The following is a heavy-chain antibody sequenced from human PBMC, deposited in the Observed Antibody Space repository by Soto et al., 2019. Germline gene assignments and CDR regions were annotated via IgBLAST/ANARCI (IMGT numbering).Heavy chain of an antibody. V-gene: IGHV3-15*07. D-gene: IGHD2-2*01. CDR2: IKSKSHGGTT. J-gene: IGHJ4*01. CDR1: ALTFSTAW. CDR3: STDSYTDLTVVRLDN. Sequence: GGSLRLSCAVSALTFSTAWINLVREAPGKKVECVGRIKSKSHGGTTDFAAPLKGRFAISRDDSKSIAHMEMNSLKIEDTAVYYCSTDSYTDLTVVRLDNWGHGILVTVSS.